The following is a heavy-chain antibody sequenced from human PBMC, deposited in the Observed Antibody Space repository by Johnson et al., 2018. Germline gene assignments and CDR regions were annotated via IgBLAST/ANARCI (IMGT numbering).Heavy chain of an antibody. J-gene: IGHJ6*03. CDR3: ARGYSSSPALVYMDV. CDR1: GFTFSSYD. D-gene: IGHD6-13*01. Sequence: VQLVESGGGLVQPGGSLRLSRAASGFTFSSYDMHWVRQATGKGLEWVSAIGPAGDTYYPGSVKGRFTISRENAKNSLDLQMHSLRAGDTAVYHCARGYSSSPALVYMDVWGKGTTVTVSS. CDR2: IGPAGDT. V-gene: IGHV3-13*01.